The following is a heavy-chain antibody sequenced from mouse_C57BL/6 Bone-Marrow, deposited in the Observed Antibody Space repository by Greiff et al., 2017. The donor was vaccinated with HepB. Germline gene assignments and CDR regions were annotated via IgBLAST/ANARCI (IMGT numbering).Heavy chain of an antibody. V-gene: IGHV1-69*01. J-gene: IGHJ2*01. Sequence: QVQLQQPGAELVMPGASVKLSCKASGYTFTSYWMHWVKQRPGQGLEWIGEIDPSDSYTNYNQKFKGKSTLTVDKSSSTAYMQLSSLTSEDSAVSYCARKITPLDFDSSGQDTTLTHSS. CDR1: GYTFTSYW. CDR3: ARKITPLDFDS. CDR2: IDPSDSYT. D-gene: IGHD1-1*01.